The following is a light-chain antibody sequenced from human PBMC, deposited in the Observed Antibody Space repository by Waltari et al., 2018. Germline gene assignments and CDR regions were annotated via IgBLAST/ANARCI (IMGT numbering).Light chain of an antibody. CDR1: RSNIGAGYD. J-gene: IGLJ2*01. CDR2: GNN. V-gene: IGLV1-40*01. CDR3: QSHDSSLSGSV. Sequence: QSVLTQPPSLSGAPGQRVTISCTGSRSNIGAGYDVHWYQQHPGTAPKLLIYGNNNRPSGVPDRFSGSRSGTSASLAITGLQAEDEADYYCQSHDSSLSGSVFGGGTKLTVL.